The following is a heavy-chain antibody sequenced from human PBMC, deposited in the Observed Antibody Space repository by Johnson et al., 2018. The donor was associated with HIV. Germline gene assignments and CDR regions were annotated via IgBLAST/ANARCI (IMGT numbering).Heavy chain of an antibody. CDR1: GFTVSSNY. D-gene: IGHD3-10*01. J-gene: IGHJ3*02. CDR3: AREGQEFNDAFDI. CDR2: IYGGGSGGST. Sequence: VQLVESGGDLVKPGGSLRLSCAASGFTVSSNYMSWVRQAPGKGLEWVSVIYGGGSGGSTYYADSVKGRFTISRDNSKNTLYLQMNSLRAEDTAVYYCAREGQEFNDAFDIWGQGTMVTVSS. V-gene: IGHV3-66*02.